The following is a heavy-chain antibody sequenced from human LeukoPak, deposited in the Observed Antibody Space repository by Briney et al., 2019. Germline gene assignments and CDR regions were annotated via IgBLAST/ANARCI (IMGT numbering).Heavy chain of an antibody. CDR3: AREGWGYYFDF. CDR1: GGSISSYY. J-gene: IGHJ4*02. V-gene: IGHV4-59*01. Sequence: RTSETLSLTCTVSGGSISSYYWSWIRQPPGKGVEWIGYIYYSGTTNYNPSLKSRVTISVDTSKNQFSLKLSSVTAADTAVYYCAREGWGYYFDFWGQGTLVTVSS. D-gene: IGHD7-27*01. CDR2: IYYSGTT.